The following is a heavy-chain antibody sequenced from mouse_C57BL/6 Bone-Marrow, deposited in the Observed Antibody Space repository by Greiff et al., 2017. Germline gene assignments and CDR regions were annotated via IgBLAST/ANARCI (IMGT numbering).Heavy chain of an antibody. CDR1: GFTFSDYY. CDR2: ISNGGGST. J-gene: IGHJ4*01. CDR3: ARQGLLRYYYYAMDY. D-gene: IGHD1-1*01. Sequence: DVHLVESGGGLVQPGGSLKLSCAASGFTFSDYYMYWVRQTPEKRLEWVAYISNGGGSTYYPDTVKGRFTISRDNAKNTLYLQMSRLKSEDTAMYYCARQGLLRYYYYAMDYWGQGTSVTVSS. V-gene: IGHV5-12*01.